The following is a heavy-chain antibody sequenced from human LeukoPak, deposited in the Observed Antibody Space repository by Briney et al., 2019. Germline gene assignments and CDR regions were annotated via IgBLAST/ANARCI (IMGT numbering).Heavy chain of an antibody. D-gene: IGHD3-10*01. CDR3: ARASLYGSGSYYSDY. CDR1: GFSVSSNY. J-gene: IGHJ4*02. V-gene: IGHV3-66*01. CDR2: IYSDGRT. Sequence: PGGSLRLSCAGTGFSVSSNYFNWVRQAPGKGLERVSVIYSDGRTFYADSVKARFTISRDNSKNTLYLQMNSLRAEDTAVYYCARASLYGSGSYYSDYWGQGTLVTVSS.